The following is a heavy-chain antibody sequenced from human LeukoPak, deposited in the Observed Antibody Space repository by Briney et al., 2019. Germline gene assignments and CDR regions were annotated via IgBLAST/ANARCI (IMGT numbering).Heavy chain of an antibody. V-gene: IGHV3-23*01. CDR2: ISGSGGST. CDR3: AKGRGYSNEGPGY. CDR1: GFTFSRYA. J-gene: IGHJ4*02. Sequence: PGGSLRLSCAASGFTFSRYAMSWVRQAPGKGLEWVSGISGSGGSTYYADSVKGRFTISRDNSKNTLDLEMNSLRADDTAVYYCAKGRGYSNEGPGYWGQGTLVTVSS. D-gene: IGHD4-11*01.